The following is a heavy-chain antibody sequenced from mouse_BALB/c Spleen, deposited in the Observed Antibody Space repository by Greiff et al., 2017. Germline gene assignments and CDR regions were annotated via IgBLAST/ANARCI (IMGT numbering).Heavy chain of an antibody. D-gene: IGHD2-1*01. Sequence: DVQLQESGGGLVQPGGSRKLSCAASGFTFSSFGMHWVRQAPEKGLEWVAYISSGSSTIYYADTVKGRFTISRDNPKNTLFLQMTSLRSEDTAMYDCAQDYYGAMDYWGQGTSVTVSS. CDR3: AQDYYGAMDY. CDR2: ISSGSSTI. CDR1: GFTFSSFG. V-gene: IGHV5-17*02. J-gene: IGHJ4*01.